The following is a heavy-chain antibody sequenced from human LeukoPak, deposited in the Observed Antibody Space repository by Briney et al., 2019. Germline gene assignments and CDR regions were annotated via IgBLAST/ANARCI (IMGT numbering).Heavy chain of an antibody. Sequence: GGSLRLSCAASGFTFSNAWMRWVRQAAGKGLEWVGRIKSKTDGGTTDYAAPVKGRFTISRDDSKNTLYLQMNSLKTEDTAVYYCTARYCRSTSCYGEYFQRWGQGTLVTVSS. J-gene: IGHJ1*01. CDR1: GFTFSNAW. CDR2: IKSKTDGGTT. V-gene: IGHV3-15*01. D-gene: IGHD2-2*01. CDR3: TARYCRSTSCYGEYFQR.